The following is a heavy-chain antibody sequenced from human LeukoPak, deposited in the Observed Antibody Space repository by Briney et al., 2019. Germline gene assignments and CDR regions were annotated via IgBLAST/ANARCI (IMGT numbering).Heavy chain of an antibody. D-gene: IGHD2/OR15-2a*01. V-gene: IGHV3-23*01. CDR1: GFIFRDYA. Sequence: GGSLRLSCVASGFIFRDYAMSWVRQTPAGGLQWVSSLRGDGETFYTDSVKGRFTLSRDHSRNTVYLQLSNLRVEDTAVYYCARDPNSEYYFDYWGQRTVVTVSS. J-gene: IGHJ4*02. CDR2: LRGDGET. CDR3: ARDPNSEYYFDY.